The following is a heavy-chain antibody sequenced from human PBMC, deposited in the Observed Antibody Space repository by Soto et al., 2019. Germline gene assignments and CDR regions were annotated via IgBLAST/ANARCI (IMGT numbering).Heavy chain of an antibody. Sequence: QVQLQESGPGLVKPSQTLSLTCTVSGGPISSGGYYWSWIRQHPGKGLEWIGYMYHSGSTYYNPSLRCRVTIYVDTSKNEFSLKVSSVTAAGTALYYCASGYGSIAHWGQGTRVTVSS. V-gene: IGHV4-31*03. J-gene: IGHJ4*02. CDR1: GGPISSGGYY. CDR2: MYHSGST. D-gene: IGHD2-2*03. CDR3: ASGYGSIAH.